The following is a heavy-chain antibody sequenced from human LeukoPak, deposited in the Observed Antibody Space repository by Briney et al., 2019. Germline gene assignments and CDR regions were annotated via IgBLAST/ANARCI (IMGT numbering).Heavy chain of an antibody. CDR1: GFTFSSYA. Sequence: GGSLRLSCEASGFTFSSYAMSWVRQAPGKGLEWVSVISGSGDSTYYADSVEGRFTISRDNSKDVLYLQMNSLRAEDTAVYYCARVGYRGYDYDYWGQGTLVTVSS. J-gene: IGHJ4*02. CDR3: ARVGYRGYDYDY. CDR2: ISGSGDST. V-gene: IGHV3-23*01. D-gene: IGHD5-12*01.